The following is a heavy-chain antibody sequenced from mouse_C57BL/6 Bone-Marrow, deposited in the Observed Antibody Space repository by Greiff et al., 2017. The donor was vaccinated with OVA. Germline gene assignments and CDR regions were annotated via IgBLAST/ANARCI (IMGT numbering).Heavy chain of an antibody. CDR2: IYPRSGNT. CDR1: GYTFTSYG. V-gene: IGHV1-81*01. CDR3: ARENGYYLWYFDV. Sequence: VMLQQSGAELARPGASVKLSCKASGYTFTSYGISWVKQRTGQGLAWIGAIYPRSGNTYYNEKFKGKATLTADKASSTAYMELRSLKSEDSAVYFGARENGYYLWYFDVWGTGTTVTVSS. J-gene: IGHJ1*03. D-gene: IGHD2-3*01.